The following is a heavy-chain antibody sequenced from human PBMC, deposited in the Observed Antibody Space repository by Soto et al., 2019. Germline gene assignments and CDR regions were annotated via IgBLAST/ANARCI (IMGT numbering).Heavy chain of an antibody. Sequence: QVQLVQSGAEVKKPGASVKVSCKASGYTFTSYGISWVRQAPGQGLEWMGWISAYNGNTNYAQKLQGRVTMTTDTXTXTXSMELRSLRSDDTAVYYCARERFSWVGATTSYGMDVWGQGTTVTVSS. CDR2: ISAYNGNT. CDR1: GYTFTSYG. J-gene: IGHJ6*02. V-gene: IGHV1-18*01. D-gene: IGHD1-26*01. CDR3: ARERFSWVGATTSYGMDV.